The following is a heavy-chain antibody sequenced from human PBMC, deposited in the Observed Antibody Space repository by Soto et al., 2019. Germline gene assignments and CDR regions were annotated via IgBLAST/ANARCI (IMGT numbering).Heavy chain of an antibody. V-gene: IGHV3-23*01. CDR3: AKAAVPYNGKWDWFDS. CDR1: RFTFSDFA. J-gene: IGHJ5*01. Sequence: DVQLLESGGGLVQPGGSLTLSCAASRFTFSDFAMSWVRQAPGKGLEWVSSIGGGGTDTYYADSEKGRFTISRDNSKNTLYLQMDGLRDEDTAVYYCAKAAVPYNGKWDWFDSWGQGTLVIVSS. CDR2: IGGGGTDT. D-gene: IGHD1-20*01.